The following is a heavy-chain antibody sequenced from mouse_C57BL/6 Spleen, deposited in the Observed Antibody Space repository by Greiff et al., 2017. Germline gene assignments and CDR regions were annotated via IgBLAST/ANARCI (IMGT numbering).Heavy chain of an antibody. V-gene: IGHV3-6*01. CDR2: ISYDGSN. CDR1: GYSITSGYY. Sequence: EVQLQQSGPGLVKPSQSLSLTCSVTGYSITSGYYWNWIRQFPGNKLEWMGYISYDGSNNYNPSLKNRISITRDTSKNQFFLKLNSVTTEDTATYYCASDGSSSAWFAYWGQGTLVTVSA. D-gene: IGHD1-1*01. CDR3: ASDGSSSAWFAY. J-gene: IGHJ3*01.